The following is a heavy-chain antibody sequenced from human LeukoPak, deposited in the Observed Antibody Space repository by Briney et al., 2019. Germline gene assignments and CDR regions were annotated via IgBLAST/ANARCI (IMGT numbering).Heavy chain of an antibody. J-gene: IGHJ5*02. V-gene: IGHV1-18*01. D-gene: IGHD1-20*01. Sequence: GASVKVSCKASGYTFTGYGISWVRQAPGQGLEWMGWISAYNGNTNYAQKLQGRVTMTTDTSTSTAYMELRSLRSDGTAVYYCARDRVTGTLMGPWGQETLVTVSS. CDR1: GYTFTGYG. CDR2: ISAYNGNT. CDR3: ARDRVTGTLMGP.